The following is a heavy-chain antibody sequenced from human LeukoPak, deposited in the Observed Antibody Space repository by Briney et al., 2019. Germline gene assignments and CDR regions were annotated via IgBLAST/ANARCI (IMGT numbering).Heavy chain of an antibody. V-gene: IGHV3-23*01. D-gene: IGHD3-10*01. CDR1: GFTFSSYA. J-gene: IGHJ4*02. CDR2: ISGSGGST. CDR3: AKAGGYYGSGSYLDY. Sequence: PGGSLRLSCAASGFTFSSYAMSWVRQAPGKGLEWVSAISGSGGSTYYADSVKGRFTISRDNSKNTLYLQMNSLRAEDTAVYYCAKAGGYYGSGSYLDYWGQGTLVTVSS.